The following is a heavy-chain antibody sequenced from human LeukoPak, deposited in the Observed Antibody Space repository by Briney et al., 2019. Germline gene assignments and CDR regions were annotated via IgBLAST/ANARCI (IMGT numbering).Heavy chain of an antibody. D-gene: IGHD6-13*01. Sequence: PGGSLRLSCAASGFTFSTYSMSWVRLAPGEGLEWVSGISGSGANTYYAVSVKGRFTISRDNSKNTLYLQMNSLRAEDTDVFYCAKYPASGGYFDYWGQGTLVTVSS. V-gene: IGHV3-23*01. CDR2: ISGSGANT. CDR1: GFTFSTYS. CDR3: AKYPASGGYFDY. J-gene: IGHJ4*02.